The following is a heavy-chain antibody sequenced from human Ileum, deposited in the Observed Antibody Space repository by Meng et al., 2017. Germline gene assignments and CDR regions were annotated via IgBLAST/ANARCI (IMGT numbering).Heavy chain of an antibody. V-gene: IGHV3-23*01. Sequence: GGSLRLSCAASGFTFSTNAMTWVRQAPGQGLEWVSLISSGGANTYYADSVKGRFTISRDNDKNTLYLQMNSLRAEDTALYYCAKDRQSSTWYAGRGFDCWGQGTRVTGSS. CDR1: GFTFSTNA. D-gene: IGHD6-13*01. J-gene: IGHJ4*02. CDR2: ISSGGANT. CDR3: AKDRQSSTWYAGRGFDC.